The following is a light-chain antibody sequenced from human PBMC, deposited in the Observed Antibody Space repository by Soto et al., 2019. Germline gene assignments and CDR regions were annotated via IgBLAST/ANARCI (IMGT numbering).Light chain of an antibody. J-gene: IGLJ2*01. V-gene: IGLV2-8*01. Sequence: QSALTQPPSASGSPGQSVTISCTGTSNDVGFYNYVSWYQQHPGKAPKLMIYEVSKRPSGVPDRFSGSKSGNTASLTVSGLQAEDEADYYCSAYAGISTLFGGGTKLTVL. CDR1: SNDVGFYNY. CDR3: SAYAGISTL. CDR2: EVS.